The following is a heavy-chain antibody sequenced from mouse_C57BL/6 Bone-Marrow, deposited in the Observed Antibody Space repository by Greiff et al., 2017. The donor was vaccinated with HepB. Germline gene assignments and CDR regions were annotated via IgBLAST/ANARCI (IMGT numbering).Heavy chain of an antibody. J-gene: IGHJ2*01. Sequence: QVQLQQSGAELARPGASVKLSCKASGYTFTSYGISWVKQRTGQGLEWIGELYPRSGNTYYNEKFNGKATLTADKSSSTAYMSLRSLTSEDSAVYFCARSPRYYGSSLFDYWGQGTTLTVSS. D-gene: IGHD1-1*01. V-gene: IGHV1-81*01. CDR3: ARSPRYYGSSLFDY. CDR1: GYTFTSYG. CDR2: LYPRSGNT.